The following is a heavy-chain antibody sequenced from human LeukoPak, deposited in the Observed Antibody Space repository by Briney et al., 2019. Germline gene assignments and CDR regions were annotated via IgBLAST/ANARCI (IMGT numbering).Heavy chain of an antibody. Sequence: SETLSLTCTLSGGSVSSRNHYWGWIRQPPGKGLEWIGEINHSGSTNYNPSLKSRVTISVDTSKNQFSLKLSSVTAADTAVYYCAREPVQYCSSTSCYTRGGIDYWGQGTLVTVSS. CDR2: INHSGST. D-gene: IGHD2-2*02. CDR1: GGSVSSRNHY. V-gene: IGHV4-39*07. CDR3: AREPVQYCSSTSCYTRGGIDY. J-gene: IGHJ4*02.